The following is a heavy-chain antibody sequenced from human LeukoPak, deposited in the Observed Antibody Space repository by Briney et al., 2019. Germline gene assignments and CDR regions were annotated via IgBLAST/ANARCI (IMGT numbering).Heavy chain of an antibody. D-gene: IGHD3-10*01. V-gene: IGHV3-33*08. CDR2: IRYDGSNK. CDR1: GFTFSSYS. CDR3: ARTVRGVYYYYGMDV. Sequence: GGSLRLSCAASGFTFSSYSMNWVRQAPGKGLEWVAFIRYDGSNKYYADSVKGRFTISRDNSKNTLYLQMNSLRAEDTAVYYCARTVRGVYYYYGMDVWGQGTTVTVSS. J-gene: IGHJ6*02.